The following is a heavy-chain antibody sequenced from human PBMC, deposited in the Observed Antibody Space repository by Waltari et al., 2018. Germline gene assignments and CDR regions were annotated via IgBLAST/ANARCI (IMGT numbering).Heavy chain of an antibody. D-gene: IGHD3-10*01. V-gene: IGHV4-34*02. Sequence: QVQLQQWGAGLLKPSETLSLSCAVHGGSSFSASYRNWVRQVPGKGLEWIGEINDRGLTNYNPSLKSRVTMSVDTSRNQFSLTLTSVTAADTALYYCARSAAIVVRGRYFQYWGQGTLVTVSS. J-gene: IGHJ1*01. CDR2: INDRGLT. CDR1: GGSSFSASY. CDR3: ARSAAIVVRGRYFQY.